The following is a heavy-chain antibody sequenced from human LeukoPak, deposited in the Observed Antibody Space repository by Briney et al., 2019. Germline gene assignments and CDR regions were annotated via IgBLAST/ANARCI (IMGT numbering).Heavy chain of an antibody. CDR1: GDSISSYY. V-gene: IGHV4-38-2*02. Sequence: PSETLSLTCTVSGDSISSYYWSWIRQPPGKGLEWIGSIYHSGSTYYNPSLKSRVTISVDTSKNQFSLKLSSVTAADTAVYYCARDRDYWGQGTLVTVSS. CDR3: ARDRDY. J-gene: IGHJ4*02. CDR2: IYHSGST.